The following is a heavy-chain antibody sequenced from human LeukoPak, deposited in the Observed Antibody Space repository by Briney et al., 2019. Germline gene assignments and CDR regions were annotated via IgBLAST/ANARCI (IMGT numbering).Heavy chain of an antibody. D-gene: IGHD3-3*01. CDR1: GGSISSSSYY. V-gene: IGHV4-39*01. CDR3: ARQYDFWSGGAWLDP. Sequence: PSETLSLTCTVSGGSISSSSYYWDWIRQPPGKGLEWIGNIYYNGFTYYSPSLKSRVTISVDTSKNQFSLKLSSVTAADTALYYCARQYDFWSGGAWLDPWGQGTLVTVSS. CDR2: IYYNGFT. J-gene: IGHJ5*02.